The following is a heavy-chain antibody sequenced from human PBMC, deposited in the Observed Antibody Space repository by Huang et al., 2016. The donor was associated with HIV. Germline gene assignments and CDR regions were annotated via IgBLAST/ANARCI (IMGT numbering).Heavy chain of an antibody. Sequence: VQLVESGGALVQPGGSLRLSCAASGFPVTTNYMNWVRQAPGKGLGWVSTIDIGYKTSHADSVKGRFTVSRDNSKNTMYLQMNSLRVEDTATYYCAREMMVRGVSVPITDGYFYYGMDVWGHGTTVSVSS. CDR2: IDIGYKT. V-gene: IGHV3-53*01. J-gene: IGHJ6*02. D-gene: IGHD3-10*01. CDR3: AREMMVRGVSVPITDGYFYYGMDV. CDR1: GFPVTTNY.